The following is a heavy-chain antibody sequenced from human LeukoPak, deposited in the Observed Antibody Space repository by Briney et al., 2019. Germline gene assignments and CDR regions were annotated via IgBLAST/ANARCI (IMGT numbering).Heavy chain of an antibody. Sequence: RGSLRLSCAASGFTFSSYAMSWVRQAPGKGLEWVSAISGSGGSTYYADSVKGRFTISRDNSKNTLYLQMNSLRAEDTAVYYCAKGRGSSWYEDFDYWGQGTLVTVSS. CDR2: ISGSGGST. D-gene: IGHD6-13*01. CDR3: AKGRGSSWYEDFDY. CDR1: GFTFSSYA. J-gene: IGHJ4*02. V-gene: IGHV3-23*01.